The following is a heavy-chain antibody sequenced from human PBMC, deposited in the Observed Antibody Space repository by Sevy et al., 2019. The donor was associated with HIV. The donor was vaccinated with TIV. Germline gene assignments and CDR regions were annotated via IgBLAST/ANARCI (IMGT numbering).Heavy chain of an antibody. J-gene: IGHJ4*02. CDR2: ISPNSGGT. Sequence: ASVKVSCKASGHTFTGYYIHWVRQAPGLGLEWMGWISPNSGGTNYAQKFQGRVTMTRDTSISTAYMELSRLKSNDTAVYYCTRGPSGFSGSDLAYWGQGTLVTVSS. D-gene: IGHD3-22*01. CDR1: GHTFTGYY. V-gene: IGHV1-2*02. CDR3: TRGPSGFSGSDLAY.